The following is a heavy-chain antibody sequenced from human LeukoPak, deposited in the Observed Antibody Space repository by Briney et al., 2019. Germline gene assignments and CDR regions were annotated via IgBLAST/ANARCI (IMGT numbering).Heavy chain of an antibody. Sequence: GGSLRLSCAASGFTFSSYAMHWVRQAPGKGLEWVAVISYDGSNKYYADSVKGRFTISRDNSKNTLYLQMNNLRVEDTAVYSCARGPGDYDASDIWGQGTVVTVSS. CDR1: GFTFSSYA. J-gene: IGHJ3*02. D-gene: IGHD4-11*01. V-gene: IGHV3-30-3*01. CDR3: ARGPGDYDASDI. CDR2: ISYDGSNK.